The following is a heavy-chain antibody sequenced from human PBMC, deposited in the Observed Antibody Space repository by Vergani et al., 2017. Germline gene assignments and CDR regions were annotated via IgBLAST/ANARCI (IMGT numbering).Heavy chain of an antibody. CDR3: YTDYHDY. D-gene: IGHD2-2*02. J-gene: IGHJ4*02. CDR2: IRSKNDGGTA. Sequence: EVQVVASGGGLIKRGGFLRLSCVVSGITFKNAWKNWVRQAPGKGLEWIGRIRSKNDGGTADYAAPLKGRFTISRDDSKDSAFLLVNNLKTEDTAVYFCYTDYHDYWGQGTLVTVSS. CDR1: GITFKNAW. V-gene: IGHV3-15*01.